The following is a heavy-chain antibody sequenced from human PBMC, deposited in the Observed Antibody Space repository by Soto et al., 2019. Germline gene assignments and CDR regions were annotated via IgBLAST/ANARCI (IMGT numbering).Heavy chain of an antibody. CDR2: ISAYNGNT. V-gene: IGHV1-18*01. CDR3: ARGANYEFWSGSTWNAFDI. J-gene: IGHJ3*02. CDR1: GYTFTSYG. D-gene: IGHD3-3*01. Sequence: GASVKVSCKASGYTFTSYGISWVRQAPGQGLEWMGWISAYNGNTNYAQKLQGRVTMTTDTSTSTAYMELRSLRSDDTAVYYCARGANYEFWSGSTWNAFDIWGQGTMVTVSS.